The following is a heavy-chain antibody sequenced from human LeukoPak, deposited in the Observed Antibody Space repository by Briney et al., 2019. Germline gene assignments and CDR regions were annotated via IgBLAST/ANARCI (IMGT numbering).Heavy chain of an antibody. CDR1: SGSFSGYY. CDR2: IIHSGST. D-gene: IGHD3-10*01. Sequence: SETLSNTCSDCSGSFSGYYWSCIRHHLPAGLLLFGGIIHSGSTNYNPSLKSRVTISVDTSKNQFSLKLSSVTAADTAVYYCARGPHGSGSARDYYYYGMDVWGKGTTVTVSS. V-gene: IGHV4-34*01. CDR3: ARGPHGSGSARDYYYYGMDV. J-gene: IGHJ6*04.